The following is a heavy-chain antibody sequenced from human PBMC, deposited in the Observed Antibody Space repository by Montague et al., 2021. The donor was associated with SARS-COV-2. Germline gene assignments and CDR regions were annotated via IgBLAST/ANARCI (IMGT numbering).Heavy chain of an antibody. Sequence: SETLSLTCAVYGGSFSDYYRSWIRQPPGKGLEWIGEINHSGSTNYNPSLRSRVTISVDTSKNQFSLKLSAVTAADTAVYYCARGAPTISMILVVMTGAGWYFDLWGRGTLVTVSS. D-gene: IGHD3-22*01. V-gene: IGHV4-34*01. CDR1: GGSFSDYY. CDR3: ARGAPTISMILVVMTGAGWYFDL. J-gene: IGHJ2*01. CDR2: INHSGST.